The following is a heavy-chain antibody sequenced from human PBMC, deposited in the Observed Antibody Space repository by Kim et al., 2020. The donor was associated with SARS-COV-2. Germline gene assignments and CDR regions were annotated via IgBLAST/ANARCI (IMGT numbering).Heavy chain of an antibody. V-gene: IGHV1-46*01. D-gene: IGHD4-17*01. CDR1: GYTFTSYY. Sequence: ASVKVSCKASGYTFTSYYMHWVRQAPGQGLEWMGIINPSGGSTIYAQKFQGRVTMTRDTSTSTVYMELSSLRSEDTAVYYCARAPDYGGLYDYYYYGVDVWGQGTTVSVSS. CDR3: ARAPDYGGLYDYYYYGVDV. J-gene: IGHJ6*02. CDR2: INPSGGST.